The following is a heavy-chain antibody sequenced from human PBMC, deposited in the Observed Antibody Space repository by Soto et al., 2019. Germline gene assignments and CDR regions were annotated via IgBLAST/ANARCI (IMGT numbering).Heavy chain of an antibody. Sequence: GSGPTLVNPTQTLTLTCTFSGFSLSTSGMCVSWIRQPPGKALEWLALIDWDDDKYYSTSLKTRPTISKDTSKNQVVLTMTNMDPVDTATYYCARGGYSSGWLHGQPRSYYYYGMDVWGQGTTVTVSS. J-gene: IGHJ6*02. CDR1: GFSLSTSGMC. CDR3: ARGGYSSGWLHGQPRSYYYYGMDV. D-gene: IGHD6-19*01. V-gene: IGHV2-70*01. CDR2: IDWDDDK.